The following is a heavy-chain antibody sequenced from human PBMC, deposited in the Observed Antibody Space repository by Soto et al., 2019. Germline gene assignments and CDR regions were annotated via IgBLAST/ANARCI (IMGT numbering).Heavy chain of an antibody. Sequence: SETLSLTCTVSGGSISSGGSYWSWIRQHPGKGLEWIGYLYYSGSTYYNPSLKSRVTISVDTSKNQFSLKLSSVTAAGTAVYYCVRGELMTTLWGKGKRVTVSS. D-gene: IGHD3-16*01. V-gene: IGHV4-31*03. J-gene: IGHJ6*04. CDR3: VRGELMTTL. CDR2: LYYSGST. CDR1: GGSISSGGSY.